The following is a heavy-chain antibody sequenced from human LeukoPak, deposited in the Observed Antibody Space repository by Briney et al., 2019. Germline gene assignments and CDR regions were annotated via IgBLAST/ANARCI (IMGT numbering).Heavy chain of an antibody. D-gene: IGHD3-22*01. CDR3: ASVGYYYDSSGYRF. V-gene: IGHV1-2*06. CDR2: INPNSGGT. CDR1: GYTFTGYY. Sequence: ASVKVSCEASGYTFTGYYMHWVRQAPGQGLEWMGRINPNSGGTNYAQKFQGRVTMTRDTSISTAYMELSRLRSDDTAVYYCASVGYYYDSSGYRFWGQGTLVTVSS. J-gene: IGHJ4*02.